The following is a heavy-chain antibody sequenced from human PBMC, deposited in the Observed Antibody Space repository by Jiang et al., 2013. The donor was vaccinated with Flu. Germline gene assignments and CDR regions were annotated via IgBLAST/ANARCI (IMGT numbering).Heavy chain of an antibody. Sequence: GLVKPSETLSLTCTVSGGSISSSSYYWGWIRQPPGKGLEWIGSIYYSGSTYYNPSLKSRVTISVDTSKNQFSLKLSSVTAADTAVYYCARRGDIVVVPAAMHNWFDPWGQGTLVTVSS. V-gene: IGHV4-39*01. CDR1: GGSISSSSYY. D-gene: IGHD2-2*01. J-gene: IGHJ5*02. CDR3: ARRGDIVVVPAAMHNWFDP. CDR2: IYYSGST.